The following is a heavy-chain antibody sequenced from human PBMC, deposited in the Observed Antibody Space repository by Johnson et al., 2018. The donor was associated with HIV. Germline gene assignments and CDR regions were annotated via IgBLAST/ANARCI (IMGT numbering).Heavy chain of an antibody. D-gene: IGHD3-10*01. J-gene: IGHJ3*02. Sequence: VQLVESGGGLVQPGGSLRLSCAASGFTFSSYAMSWVRQAPGKGLEWVSAISGSGGSTYYADSVKGRFTISRDNSKNTLYLQMNSLRAEDTAVYYCAKDPGWFGEPGDAFDIWGQGTMVTVSS. V-gene: IGHV3-23*04. CDR3: AKDPGWFGEPGDAFDI. CDR1: GFTFSSYA. CDR2: ISGSGGST.